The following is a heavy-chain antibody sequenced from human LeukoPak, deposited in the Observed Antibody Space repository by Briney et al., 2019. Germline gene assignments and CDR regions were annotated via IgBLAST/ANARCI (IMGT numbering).Heavy chain of an antibody. CDR1: GFTFSSYG. CDR3: ARDLGGSCYDP. D-gene: IGHD2-15*01. V-gene: IGHV3-33*01. J-gene: IGHJ5*02. Sequence: PGGSLRLSCAASGFTFSSYGMHWVRQAPGKGLEWVAVIWYDGSNKYYADSVKGRFTISRDNSKNTLYLQMNSLRAEDTAVYYCARDLGGSCYDPWGQGTLVTVSS. CDR2: IWYDGSNK.